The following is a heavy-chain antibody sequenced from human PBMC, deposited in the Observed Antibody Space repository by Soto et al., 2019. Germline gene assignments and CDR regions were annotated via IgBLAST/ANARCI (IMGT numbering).Heavy chain of an antibody. Sequence: EVQLVESGGGLVQPGGSLRLSCAASGFTFSDHYMDWVRQAPGKGLEWVGRTRNKANSYTTEYAASVKGRFTISRDDSKTSLYLQMNSLKTDDTAVYYCARGATARTNYYYGLAAWGQGTTVTVSS. V-gene: IGHV3-72*01. CDR3: ARGATARTNYYYGLAA. D-gene: IGHD1-1*01. CDR1: GFTFSDHY. CDR2: TRNKANSYTT. J-gene: IGHJ6*02.